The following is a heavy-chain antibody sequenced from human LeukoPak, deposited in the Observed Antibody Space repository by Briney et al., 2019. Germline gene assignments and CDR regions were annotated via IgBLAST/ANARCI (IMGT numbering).Heavy chain of an antibody. J-gene: IGHJ6*03. Sequence: PSETLSLTCTVSGGSISSSSYYWGWIRQPPGKGLEWIGSIYYSGSTYYNPSLKSRVTISVDTSKNQFSLKLSSVTAADTAVYYCSRITGTYYYMDVWGKGTTVTVSS. CDR2: IYYSGST. D-gene: IGHD1-20*01. V-gene: IGHV4-39*01. CDR3: SRITGTYYYMDV. CDR1: GGSISSSSYY.